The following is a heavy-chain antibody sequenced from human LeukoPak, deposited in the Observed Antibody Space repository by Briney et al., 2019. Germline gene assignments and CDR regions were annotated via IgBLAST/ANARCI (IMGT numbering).Heavy chain of an antibody. V-gene: IGHV1-18*01. CDR3: ARDTGSNFFDP. Sequence: ASVKVSCKASGGTFSSYAISWVRQAPGQELEWMGWISTYNAKTKYAQNLQGRVAMTTDTSTSTVYMELRSLTSDDTAVYYCARDTGSNFFDPWGQGTLVTVAS. J-gene: IGHJ5*02. D-gene: IGHD1-26*01. CDR1: GGTFSSYA. CDR2: ISTYNAKT.